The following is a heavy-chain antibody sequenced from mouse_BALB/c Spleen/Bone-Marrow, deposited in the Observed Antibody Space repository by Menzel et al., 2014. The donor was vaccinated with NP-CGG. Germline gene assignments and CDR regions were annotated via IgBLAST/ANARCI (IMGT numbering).Heavy chain of an antibody. V-gene: IGHV4-1*02. CDR1: GFDFSRYW. CDR3: ARPGYYGYQDV. CDR2: INPESSTI. Sequence: EVQLQQSGGGLVQPGGSLKLSCAASGFDFSRYWMTWVRQAPGKGLEWIGKINPESSTINYTPSLKDKFIISRDNAKNALYLQMSKVRSEDTALYYCARPGYYGYQDVWGAGTTVTVSS. J-gene: IGHJ1*01. D-gene: IGHD1-2*01.